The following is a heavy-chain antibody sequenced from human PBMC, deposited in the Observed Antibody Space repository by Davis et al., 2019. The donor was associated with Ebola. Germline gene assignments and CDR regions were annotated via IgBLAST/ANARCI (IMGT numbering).Heavy chain of an antibody. J-gene: IGHJ4*02. V-gene: IGHV4-59*02. CDR2: IYDGGRT. CDR3: AREGIAAAGHDY. D-gene: IGHD6-13*01. Sequence: PSETLSLTCSVSDASVTSHYWNWVRQPPGKGLEWIGIIYDGGRTNYRPSLRSRVPISADTSKNQFSLNLSSVTAADTAVYYCAREGIAAAGHDYWGQGTLVTVSS. CDR1: DASVTSHY.